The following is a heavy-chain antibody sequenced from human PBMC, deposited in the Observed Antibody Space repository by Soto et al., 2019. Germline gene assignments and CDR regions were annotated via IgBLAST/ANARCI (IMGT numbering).Heavy chain of an antibody. CDR3: ARGVEMATLGFGYYYYGMDA. CDR1: GFTFSSYW. D-gene: IGHD5-12*01. V-gene: IGHV3-74*01. CDR2: INSDGSST. Sequence: GGSLRLSCAASGFTFSSYWMHWVRQAPGKGLVWVSRINSDGSSTSYADSVKGRFTISRDNAKNTLYLQMNSLRAEDTAVYYCARGVEMATLGFGYYYYGMDAWGQGTTVTVSS. J-gene: IGHJ6*02.